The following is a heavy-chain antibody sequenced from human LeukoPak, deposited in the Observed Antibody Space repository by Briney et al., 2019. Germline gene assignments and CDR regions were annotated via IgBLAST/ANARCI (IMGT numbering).Heavy chain of an antibody. D-gene: IGHD1-26*01. CDR1: GYTFTSYA. CDR2: ISAYNGNT. CDR3: ASSGSYSTYDAFDI. V-gene: IGHV1-18*01. Sequence: ASVKVSCKASGYTFTSYAMHWVRQAPGQGLEWMGWISAYNGNTNYAQKLQGRVTMTTDTSTSTAYMELRSLRSDDTAVYYCASSGSYSTYDAFDIWGQGTMVTVSS. J-gene: IGHJ3*02.